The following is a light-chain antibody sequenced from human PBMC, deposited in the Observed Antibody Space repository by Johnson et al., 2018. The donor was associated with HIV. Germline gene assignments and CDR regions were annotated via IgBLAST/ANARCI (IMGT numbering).Light chain of an antibody. Sequence: QSVLTQPPSVSAAPGQKVTISCSGSSSNIGNNYVSWYQQLPGTGPKLLIYDNDKRPSGIPDRFYGSTSGTSATMGITGLQTGDEADYYCGTWDSSLSASVFGTRTKVTVL. V-gene: IGLV1-51*01. J-gene: IGLJ1*01. CDR3: GTWDSSLSASV. CDR2: DND. CDR1: SSNIGNNY.